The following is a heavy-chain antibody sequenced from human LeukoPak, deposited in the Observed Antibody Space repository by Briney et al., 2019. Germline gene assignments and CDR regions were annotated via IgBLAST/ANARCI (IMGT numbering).Heavy chain of an antibody. V-gene: IGHV4-34*01. CDR1: GGSFSGYY. D-gene: IGHD2-2*01. CDR2: INHSGST. J-gene: IGHJ4*02. CDR3: ARVSSPTIVVVPAAIGRYFDH. Sequence: SETLSLTCAVYGGSFSGYYWSWIRQPPGKGLEWIGEINHSGSTNYNPSLKSRVTISVDTSKNQFSLKLSSVTAADTAVYYCARVSSPTIVVVPAAIGRYFDHWGQGTLVTVSS.